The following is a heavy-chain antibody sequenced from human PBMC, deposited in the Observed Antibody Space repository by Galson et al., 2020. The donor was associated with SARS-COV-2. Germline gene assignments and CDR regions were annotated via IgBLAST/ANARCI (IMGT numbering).Heavy chain of an antibody. CDR3: TSEVVVPAAIYYYYYYMDV. J-gene: IGHJ6*03. V-gene: IGHV3-73*01. Sequence: QLGESLKISCAASGFTFSGSAMHWVRQASGKGLEWVGRIRSKANSYATAYAASVKGRFTISRDDSKNTAYLQMNSLKTEDTAVYYCTSEVVVPAAIYYYYYYMDVWGKGTTVTVSS. CDR2: IRSKANSYAT. CDR1: GFTFSGSA. D-gene: IGHD2-2*02.